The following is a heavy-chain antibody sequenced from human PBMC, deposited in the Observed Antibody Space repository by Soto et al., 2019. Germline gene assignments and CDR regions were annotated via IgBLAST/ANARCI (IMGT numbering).Heavy chain of an antibody. J-gene: IGHJ6*02. V-gene: IGHV1-2*04. D-gene: IGHD2-2*01. CDR3: ARDRVLGYCSSTSRSDGNRYYYYGMDV. Sequence: ASVKVSCKASGYTFTGYYMHWVRQAPGQGLEWMGWINPNSGGTNYAQKFQGWVTMTRDTSISTAYMELSRLRSDDTAVYYCARDRVLGYCSSTSRSDGNRYYYYGMDVWGQGTTVTVAS. CDR2: INPNSGGT. CDR1: GYTFTGYY.